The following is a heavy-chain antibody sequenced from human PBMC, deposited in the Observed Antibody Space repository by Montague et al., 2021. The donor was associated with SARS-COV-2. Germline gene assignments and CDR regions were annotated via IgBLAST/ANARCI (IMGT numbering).Heavy chain of an antibody. D-gene: IGHD5-12*01. CDR2: ISYDGSVA. CDR3: AKDSGGYGSYYFHQ. V-gene: IGHV3-30*18. Sequence: SLRLSCAASGFTFSTYAIHWVRQAPAKGLEWVAFISYDGSVAYYADSVKGRFTISRDNSKNTLYLQMNSLGAEDTAVYYCAKDSGGYGSYYFHQWGQGTLVTVSS. CDR1: GFTFSTYA. J-gene: IGHJ4*02.